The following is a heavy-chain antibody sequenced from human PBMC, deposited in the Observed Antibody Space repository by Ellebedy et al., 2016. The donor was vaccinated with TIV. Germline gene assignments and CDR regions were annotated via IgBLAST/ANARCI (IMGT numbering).Heavy chain of an antibody. D-gene: IGHD3-16*02. V-gene: IGHV3-23*01. J-gene: IGHJ2*01. CDR1: GFTFSSYA. CDR2: ISGSGGST. CDR3: AKDYLSTPIAGYWYFDL. Sequence: GGSLRLSCAASGFTFSSYAMSWVRQAPGKGLEWVSAISGSGGSTYYADSVKGRFTISRDNSKNTLYLQMNSLRAEDTAVYYCAKDYLSTPIAGYWYFDLWGRGTLVTVSS.